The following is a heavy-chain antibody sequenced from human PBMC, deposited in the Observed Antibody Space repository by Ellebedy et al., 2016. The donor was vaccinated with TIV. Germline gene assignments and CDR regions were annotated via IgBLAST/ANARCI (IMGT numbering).Heavy chain of an antibody. CDR1: GLTVRDKY. J-gene: IGHJ4*02. D-gene: IGHD6-13*01. Sequence: PGGSLRLSCAASGLTVRDKYMTWVRQAPGKGLESVSIIVGGGNTYYTDSVKGRFSISKDNSRNTLYLQMNSLTAEDTAVYYCATDRADSSSWYRVPYYWGQGTLVTVSS. CDR3: ATDRADSSSWYRVPYY. V-gene: IGHV3-53*01. CDR2: IVGGGNT.